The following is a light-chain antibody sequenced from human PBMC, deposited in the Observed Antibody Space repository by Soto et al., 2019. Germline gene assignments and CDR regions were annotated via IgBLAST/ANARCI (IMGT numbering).Light chain of an antibody. CDR1: SSNIGSNT. V-gene: IGLV1-44*01. J-gene: IGLJ1*01. CDR3: AAWDDSLNGSYV. CDR2: SNN. Sequence: QSVLTQPPSASGTPGQRVTISCSGSSSNIGSNTVNWYQQLPGTAPKLLIYSNNQRPSGVPDRFSGSKSGTSASLALSGFQSEEEADYYCAAWDDSLNGSYVFGTGTKVTV.